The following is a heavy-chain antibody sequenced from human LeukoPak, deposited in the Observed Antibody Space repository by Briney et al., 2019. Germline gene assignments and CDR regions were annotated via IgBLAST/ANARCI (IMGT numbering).Heavy chain of an antibody. V-gene: IGHV3-30*01. CDR2: ISIDGSRE. D-gene: IGHD3-3*01. J-gene: IGHJ4*02. Sequence: GGSLRLSCAASGFTFSRFAMHCVRQAPGKGLEWVAVISIDGSREHYADSVKGRFTISRDNSKNTVYLQMNSLRPEDTAVYYCAREGEDDFWSGFDFWGQGTLVTVSS. CDR1: GFTFSRFA. CDR3: AREGEDDFWSGFDF.